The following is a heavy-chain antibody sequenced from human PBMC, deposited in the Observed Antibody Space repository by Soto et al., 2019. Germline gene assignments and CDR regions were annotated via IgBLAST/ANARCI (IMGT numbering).Heavy chain of an antibody. J-gene: IGHJ4*02. D-gene: IGHD2-15*01. CDR1: GFTFSSYG. V-gene: IGHV3-33*06. CDR2: IWYDGGST. CDR3: VKYLSGRVDQ. Sequence: HPGGSLRLSCAASGFTFSSYGMHWVRQAPGKGLEWVAVIWYDGGSTYYADSVKGRFTISRDNPNNMLYLQMSSLRADDTAKYYCVKYLSGRVDQWGQGTLVTVSS.